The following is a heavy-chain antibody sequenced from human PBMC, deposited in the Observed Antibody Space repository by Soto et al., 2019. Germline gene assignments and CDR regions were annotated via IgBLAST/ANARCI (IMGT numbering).Heavy chain of an antibody. CDR1: GYTFTSYA. J-gene: IGHJ4*02. Sequence: ASVKVSCKASGYTFTSYAMHWVRQAPGQRLEWMGWINAGNGNTKYSQKFQGRVTITRDTSASTAYMELRSLRSDDTAVYYCARDRHIGQSSGWYRDYWGQGTLVTVSS. V-gene: IGHV1-3*01. D-gene: IGHD6-19*01. CDR3: ARDRHIGQSSGWYRDY. CDR2: INAGNGNT.